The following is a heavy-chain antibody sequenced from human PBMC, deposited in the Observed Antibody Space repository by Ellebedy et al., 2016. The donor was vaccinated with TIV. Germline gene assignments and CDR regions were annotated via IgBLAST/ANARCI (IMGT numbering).Heavy chain of an antibody. CDR3: ARGEGDSTPYYYGMDV. Sequence: AASVKVSCKASGYTFTSYDINWVRQATGQGLEWMGWMNPNSGNTGYAQKFQGRVTITRNTSISTAYMELSSLRSEDTAVYYCARGEGDSTPYYYGMDVWGQGTTVTVSS. D-gene: IGHD2-21*02. J-gene: IGHJ6*02. CDR1: GYTFTSYD. CDR2: MNPNSGNT. V-gene: IGHV1-8*03.